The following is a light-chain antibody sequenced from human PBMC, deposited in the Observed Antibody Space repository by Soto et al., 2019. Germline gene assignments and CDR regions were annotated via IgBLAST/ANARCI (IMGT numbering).Light chain of an antibody. Sequence: EIVLTQSPGTLSLSPGERATLSCRASRSVNSNYLAWYQQRPGQAPRLLIYGASSRATGSPDRLSGGGSETDFSLTPSSREKPDFVVYYCQHHCSSPPLFTFGQGTRLEIK. V-gene: IGKV3-20*01. CDR1: RSVNSNY. CDR2: GAS. CDR3: QHHCSSPPLFT. J-gene: IGKJ5*01.